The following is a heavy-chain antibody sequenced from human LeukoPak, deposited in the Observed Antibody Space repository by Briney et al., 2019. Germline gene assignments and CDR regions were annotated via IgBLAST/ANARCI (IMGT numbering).Heavy chain of an antibody. CDR2: ISSSSSYI. J-gene: IGHJ4*02. Sequence: PGGSLRLSCAASGFTFSSYSMNWVRQAPGKGLEWVSSISSSSSYIYYADSVKGRFTISRDNAKNSLYLQMNSLRAEDTAVYYCARGPSVVYTAMVYYFDYWGQGTLVTVSP. CDR3: ARGPSVVYTAMVYYFDY. CDR1: GFTFSSYS. V-gene: IGHV3-21*01. D-gene: IGHD5-18*01.